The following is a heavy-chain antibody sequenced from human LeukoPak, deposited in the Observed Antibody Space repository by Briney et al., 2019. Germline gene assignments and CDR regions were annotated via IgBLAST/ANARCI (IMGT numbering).Heavy chain of an antibody. V-gene: IGHV4-34*01. CDR1: GGSFSGYY. Sequence: PSETLSLTCAVYGGSFSGYYWSWIRQPPGKGLEWIGEINHSGSTNYNPSLKSRVTISVDTSKNQFSLKLSSVTAADTAVYYCARPIWSRKHTSGAFDIWGKGTMVTVSS. J-gene: IGHJ3*02. CDR3: ARPIWSRKHTSGAFDI. CDR2: INHSGST. D-gene: IGHD3-10*01.